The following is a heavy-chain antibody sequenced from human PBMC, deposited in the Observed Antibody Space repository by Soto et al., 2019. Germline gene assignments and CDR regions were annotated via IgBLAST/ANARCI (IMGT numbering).Heavy chain of an antibody. CDR2: ISPYTDDP. CDR3: ARVIPGAEAWFHP. Sequence: QGQLVQSGVEVKKPGASVKVSCSASGNTFTNFGVTSVRQAPGQGLEWMGWISPYTDDPSYAQKFQGRVTMTIDTSTSTAYLDVRSLTSDATAVYYCARVIPGAEAWFHPWGQGTLVTVSS. V-gene: IGHV1-18*01. J-gene: IGHJ5*02. D-gene: IGHD2-2*01. CDR1: GNTFTNFG.